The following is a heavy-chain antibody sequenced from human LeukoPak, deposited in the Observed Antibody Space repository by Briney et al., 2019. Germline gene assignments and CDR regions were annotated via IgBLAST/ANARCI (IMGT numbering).Heavy chain of an antibody. CDR2: INPNSGGT. V-gene: IGHV1-2*02. Sequence: ASVKVSCKASGYTFTDYYMHWVRQAPGQGLEWLGWINPNSGGTSCAQKFQGRVTMTRDTSISTAYMEVSRLRSDDTAVYYCATMGATNFDHWGQGTLVTVSS. CDR3: ATMGATNFDH. J-gene: IGHJ4*02. CDR1: GYTFTDYY. D-gene: IGHD1-26*01.